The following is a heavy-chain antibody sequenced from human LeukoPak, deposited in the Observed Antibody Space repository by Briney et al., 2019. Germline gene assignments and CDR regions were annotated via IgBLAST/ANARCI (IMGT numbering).Heavy chain of an antibody. CDR2: IYYSGST. J-gene: IGHJ3*02. CDR1: GGSISSYY. Sequence: SETLSLTCTVSGGSISSYYWSWIRQPPGKGLEWIGFIYYSGSTNYNPSLKSRVTISVDTSKNQFSLKLNSVTAADTAVYYCARFLSDSSGWNADAFDIWGQGTMVTVSS. CDR3: ARFLSDSSGWNADAFDI. D-gene: IGHD6-19*01. V-gene: IGHV4-59*01.